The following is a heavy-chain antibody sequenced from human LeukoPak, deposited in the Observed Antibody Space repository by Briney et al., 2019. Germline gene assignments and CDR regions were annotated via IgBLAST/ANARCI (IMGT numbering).Heavy chain of an antibody. J-gene: IGHJ4*02. V-gene: IGHV1-46*01. CDR3: ARFRRDGSGSYLDTVDY. CDR1: GYTFTSYY. Sequence: ASVKVSCKASGYTFTSYYMHWVRQAPGQGLEWMGIINPSGGSTSYAQKFQGRVTITADESTSTAYMELSSLRSEDTAVYYCARFRRDGSGSYLDTVDYWGQGTLVTVSS. D-gene: IGHD3-10*01. CDR2: INPSGGST.